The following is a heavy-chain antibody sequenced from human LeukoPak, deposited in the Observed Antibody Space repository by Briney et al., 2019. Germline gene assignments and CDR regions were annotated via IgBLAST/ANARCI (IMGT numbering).Heavy chain of an antibody. J-gene: IGHJ4*02. CDR3: ARDSVTMVRGVMGPHYFDY. V-gene: IGHV3-53*01. D-gene: IGHD3-10*01. CDR2: IYSGGST. Sequence: PGGSLRLSCAASGFTVSSNYMSWVRQAPGKGLEWVSVIYSGGSTYYADSVKGRFTISRDNSKNTLYPQMNSLRAEDTAVYYCARDSVTMVRGVMGPHYFDYWGQGTLVTVSS. CDR1: GFTVSSNY.